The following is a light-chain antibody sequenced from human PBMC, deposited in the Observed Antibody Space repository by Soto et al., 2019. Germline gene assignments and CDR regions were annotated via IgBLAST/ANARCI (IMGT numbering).Light chain of an antibody. CDR2: DVS. J-gene: IGLJ3*02. CDR1: SNDVGGYNY. V-gene: IGLV2-11*01. CDR3: SSNAGSYAVV. Sequence: QSALTQPRSVSGSPGQSVAISCTGTSNDVGGYNYVSWYQHHPGKAPKLMIYDVSKRPSGVPDRFSGSKSGNTASLTISGLQADDEADYYCSSNAGSYAVVFGGGTKVTVL.